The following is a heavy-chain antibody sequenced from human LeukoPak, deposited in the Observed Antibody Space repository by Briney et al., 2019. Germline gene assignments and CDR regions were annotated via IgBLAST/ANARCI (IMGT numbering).Heavy chain of an antibody. CDR1: GFTFSSYA. J-gene: IGHJ4*02. CDR3: AKSVVVYYDFWSGYDFFDY. Sequence: GGSLRLSCAASGFTFSSYAMSWVRQAPGKGLEWVSAISGSGGSTYYADSVKGRFTISRDNSKNTLYLQMNSLRAEDTAVYYCAKSVVVYYDFWSGYDFFDYWGQGTLVTVSS. D-gene: IGHD3-3*01. V-gene: IGHV3-23*01. CDR2: ISGSGGST.